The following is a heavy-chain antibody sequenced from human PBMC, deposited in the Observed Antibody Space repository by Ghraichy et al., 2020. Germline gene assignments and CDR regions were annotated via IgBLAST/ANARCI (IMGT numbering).Heavy chain of an antibody. D-gene: IGHD6-6*01. CDR1: GYRFTSYW. V-gene: IGHV5-51*01. CDR3: ARRVFSSSSYYYYYYGMDV. Sequence: GESLNISCKGSGYRFTSYWIGWVRQMPGKGLEWMGIIYPGDSDTRYSPSFQGQVTISADKSISTAYLQWSSLKASDTAMYYCARRVFSSSSYYYYYYGMDVWGQGTTVTVSS. CDR2: IYPGDSDT. J-gene: IGHJ6*02.